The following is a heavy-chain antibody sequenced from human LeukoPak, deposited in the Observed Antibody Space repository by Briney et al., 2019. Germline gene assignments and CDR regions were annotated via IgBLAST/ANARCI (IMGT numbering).Heavy chain of an antibody. Sequence: SQTLSLTCAVYGGSFSGYYWSWIRQPPGKGLESIGEINHSGSTNYNPSLKSRVTISVDTSKNQFSLKLSSVTAADTAVYYCARRPRGVLRYFDWLLAFDPWGQRTLVTVSS. D-gene: IGHD3-9*01. J-gene: IGHJ5*02. V-gene: IGHV4-34*01. CDR3: ARRPRGVLRYFDWLLAFDP. CDR2: INHSGST. CDR1: GGSFSGYY.